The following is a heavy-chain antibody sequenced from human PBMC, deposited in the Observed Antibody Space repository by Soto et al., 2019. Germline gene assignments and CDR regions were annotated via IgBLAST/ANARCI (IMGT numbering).Heavy chain of an antibody. CDR2: IYYSGST. D-gene: IGHD6-6*01. CDR1: GGSISSGDYY. V-gene: IGHV4-30-4*01. J-gene: IGHJ6*02. CDR3: ASVRQLVSYYYYGMDV. Sequence: QVQLQESGPGLVKPSQTLSLTCTVSGGSISSGDYYWSWIRQPPGKGLEWIGYIYYSGSTYYNPSLKSRVTIPLDPSKNQFPLKLSSVTAAVPAVYYCASVRQLVSYYYYGMDVWCQGTTVTVSS.